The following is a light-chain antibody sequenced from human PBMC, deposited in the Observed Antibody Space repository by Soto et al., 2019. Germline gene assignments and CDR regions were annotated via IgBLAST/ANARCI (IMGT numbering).Light chain of an antibody. V-gene: IGLV7-43*01. CDR3: LLYYGGSWV. CDR2: STS. Sequence: QAVVTQEPSLTVSPGGTVTLTCASSTGAVTSGYYPNWFQQKPGQAPRALTYSTSNKQPWTPARFSVSIIGGKAALTLLGVQHEDEAEYYCLLYYGGSWVFGGGTKLTVL. CDR1: TGAVTSGYY. J-gene: IGLJ3*02.